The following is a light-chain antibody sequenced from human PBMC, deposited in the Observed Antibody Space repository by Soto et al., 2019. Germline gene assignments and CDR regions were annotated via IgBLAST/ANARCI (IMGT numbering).Light chain of an antibody. CDR1: NIGIKS. V-gene: IGLV3-21*04. Sequence: SYELTHPPSVSVAPGKTARITCGGNNIGIKSVHWYQQKPGQAPVLVIYYDSDRPSGIPERFSGSNSGNTATLTISRVEAGDEADYYCQVWDSSSDHYVFGTGTKLTVL. J-gene: IGLJ1*01. CDR2: YDS. CDR3: QVWDSSSDHYV.